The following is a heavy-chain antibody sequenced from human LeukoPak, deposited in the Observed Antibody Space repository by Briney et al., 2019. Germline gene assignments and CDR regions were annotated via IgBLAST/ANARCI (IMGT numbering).Heavy chain of an antibody. D-gene: IGHD6-19*01. CDR3: AKDDGIAVAGTPSG. J-gene: IGHJ4*02. Sequence: GRSLKLSCAASGFTFSSYAMSWVRQAPGKGLEWVSAISGSGGSTYYADSVKGRFTISRDNSKNTLYLQMTSLRGEDTAVYYCAKDDGIAVAGTPSGWGQGTLVTVSS. CDR2: ISGSGGST. V-gene: IGHV3-23*01. CDR1: GFTFSSYA.